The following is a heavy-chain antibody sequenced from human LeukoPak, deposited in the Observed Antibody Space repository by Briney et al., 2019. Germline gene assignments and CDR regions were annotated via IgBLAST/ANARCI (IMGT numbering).Heavy chain of an antibody. CDR1: GGSISGYY. CDR3: ARQPYDSSGYYSAEYYYGLDV. D-gene: IGHD3-22*01. CDR2: IYYSGST. Sequence: SETLSLTCTVSGGSISGYYWSWIRQPPGKGLEWIGYIYYSGSTNYNPSLKSRVTISVDTSKNQFSLKLSSVTAADTAVYYCARQPYDSSGYYSAEYYYGLDVWGQGTTVTVSS. J-gene: IGHJ6*02. V-gene: IGHV4-59*01.